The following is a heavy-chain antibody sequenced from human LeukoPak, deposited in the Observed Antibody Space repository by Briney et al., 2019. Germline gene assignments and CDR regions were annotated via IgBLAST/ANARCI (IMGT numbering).Heavy chain of an antibody. V-gene: IGHV4-39*07. CDR3: ARALPPSYYDFWSGVIWFDP. J-gene: IGHJ5*02. CDR1: GDSFSSVTDY. Sequence: SETLSLTCTVSGDSFSSVTDYWAWIRQPPGKGLEWIASGDYSGGTYYNPSLESRVAISADMSKNQFSLKLSSVTAADTAVYYCARALPPSYYDFWSGVIWFDPWGQGTLVTVSS. CDR2: GDYSGGT. D-gene: IGHD3-3*01.